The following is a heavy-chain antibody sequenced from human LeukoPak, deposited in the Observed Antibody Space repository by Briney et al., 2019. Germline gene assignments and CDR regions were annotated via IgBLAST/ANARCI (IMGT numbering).Heavy chain of an antibody. J-gene: IGHJ2*01. CDR1: GFTSSSYW. Sequence: GGSLRLSCAASGFTSSSYWMSWVRQAPGKGLEWVANIKQDGNEKYYLDSVRGRFTISRDNAKNSLYLQMNSLRAEDTAVYYCAITGRYDWYFDLWGRGTLVTVSS. CDR3: AITGRYDWYFDL. D-gene: IGHD1-14*01. V-gene: IGHV3-7*03. CDR2: IKQDGNEK.